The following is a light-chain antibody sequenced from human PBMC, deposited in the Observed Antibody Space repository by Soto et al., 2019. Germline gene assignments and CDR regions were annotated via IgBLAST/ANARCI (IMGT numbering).Light chain of an antibody. CDR3: SSYTSSNTYV. J-gene: IGLJ1*01. V-gene: IGLV2-14*01. CDR1: SSDVGGYNY. CDR2: EVS. Sequence: QSVLTQPASMSGSAGQSITISCTGTSSDVGGYNYVSWYKQHPRKAPKLMIYEVSNRPSGVSNRYSGSKSGNTASLTISGLQAEDEADYYCSSYTSSNTYVFGTGTKVTVL.